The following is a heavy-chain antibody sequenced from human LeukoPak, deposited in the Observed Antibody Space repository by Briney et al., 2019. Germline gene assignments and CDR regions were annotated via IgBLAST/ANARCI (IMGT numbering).Heavy chain of an antibody. CDR3: ARSRGLRLGGDRGDFDY. Sequence: GASVKVSCKASGYTFTSYGISWVRQAPGQGLEWMGWISAYNGNTNYAQKLQGRVTMTTDTSTSTAYMELRSLRSDDTAVYYCARSRGLRLGGDRGDFDYWGQGTLVTVSS. V-gene: IGHV1-18*01. CDR1: GYTFTSYG. D-gene: IGHD3-16*01. J-gene: IGHJ4*02. CDR2: ISAYNGNT.